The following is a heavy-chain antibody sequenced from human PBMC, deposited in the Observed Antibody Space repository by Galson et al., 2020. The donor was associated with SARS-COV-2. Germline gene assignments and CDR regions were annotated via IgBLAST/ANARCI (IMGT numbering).Heavy chain of an antibody. V-gene: IGHV3-30*04. CDR3: ARGGEWELPYYFDY. Sequence: GGSLRLSCAASGFTFSNYVMHWVRQAPGKGPEWVAVISYDGSNSFYADSLKGRFTISRDNSKSTLYLQMNSLRAEDTAVDYCARGGEWELPYYFDYWGQGTLVTVSS. J-gene: IGHJ4*02. D-gene: IGHD1-26*01. CDR1: GFTFSNYV. CDR2: ISYDGSNS.